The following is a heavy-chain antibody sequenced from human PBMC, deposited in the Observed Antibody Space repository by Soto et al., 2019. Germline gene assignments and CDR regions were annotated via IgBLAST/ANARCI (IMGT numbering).Heavy chain of an antibody. D-gene: IGHD3-3*01. CDR1: GFTFSDYY. V-gene: IGHV3-11*01. Sequence: GGSLRLSCAASGFTFSDYYMSWIRQAPGKGLEWVSYISSSGSTIYYADSVKGRFTISRDNAKNSLYLQMNSLRAEDTAVYYCARSTLAWLFHYYMDVWGKGTTVTVSS. J-gene: IGHJ6*03. CDR2: ISSSGSTI. CDR3: ARSTLAWLFHYYMDV.